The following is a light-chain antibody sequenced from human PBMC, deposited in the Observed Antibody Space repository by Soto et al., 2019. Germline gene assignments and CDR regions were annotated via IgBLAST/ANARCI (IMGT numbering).Light chain of an antibody. V-gene: IGKV3-15*01. CDR1: QSVSSN. J-gene: IGKJ1*01. CDR2: GAS. CDR3: QQSSSSPRT. Sequence: EIVMTQSPATLSVSPGERATLSCRASQSVSSNLAWYQQKPGQAPRLLIYGASTRATGIPARFSGSGSGTEFTLTISNLQPDDFATYYCQQSSSSPRTFGQGTTLEIK.